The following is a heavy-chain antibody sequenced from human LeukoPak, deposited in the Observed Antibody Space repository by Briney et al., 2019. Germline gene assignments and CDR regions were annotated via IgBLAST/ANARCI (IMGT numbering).Heavy chain of an antibody. V-gene: IGHV3-11*06. D-gene: IGHD6-19*01. CDR3: AREFVGIAVAGFDY. CDR1: GCTFSDYY. J-gene: IGHJ4*02. CDR2: ISSSSSYI. Sequence: PGGSLRLSCAASGCTFSDYYMSWIRQAPGKGLEWVSSISSSSSYIYYADSVKGRFTISRDNAKNSLYLQMNSLRAEDTAVYYCAREFVGIAVAGFDYWGQGTLVTVSS.